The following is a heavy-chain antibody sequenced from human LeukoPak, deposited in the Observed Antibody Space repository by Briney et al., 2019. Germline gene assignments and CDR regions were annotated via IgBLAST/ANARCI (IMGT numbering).Heavy chain of an antibody. D-gene: IGHD6-13*01. Sequence: ASVKVSCKASGGTFSSYAISWVRQAPGQGLEWMRRISSIFGTRNYARKFQGRVTITTDESTSTAYMELSSLRSEDTAVYYCARERPPGDSSSWYLEGYFDFWGQGTLVTISS. CDR1: GGTFSSYA. CDR2: ISSIFGTR. V-gene: IGHV1-69*05. J-gene: IGHJ4*02. CDR3: ARERPPGDSSSWYLEGYFDF.